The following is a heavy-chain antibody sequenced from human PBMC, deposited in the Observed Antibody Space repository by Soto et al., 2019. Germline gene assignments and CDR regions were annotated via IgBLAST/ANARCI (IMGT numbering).Heavy chain of an antibody. CDR1: GGTFSSYT. J-gene: IGHJ4*02. CDR3: ARELRYIETYDFRYYFDY. D-gene: IGHD3-3*01. V-gene: IGHV1-18*01. CDR2: ISAINGKA. Sequence: ASVKVSCTASGGTFSSYTISWVRQAPGQGLEWMGRISAINGKANYAQKLQGRVTMTTDTSTSTAYMELRSLRSDDTAVYYCARELRYIETYDFRYYFDYWGQGTLVTVSS.